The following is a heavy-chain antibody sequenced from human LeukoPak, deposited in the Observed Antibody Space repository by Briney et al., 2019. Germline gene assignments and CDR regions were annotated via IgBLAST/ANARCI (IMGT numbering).Heavy chain of an antibody. Sequence: SETLSLTCTVSGGSISSYYWSWIRQPAGKGLEWIGRIYNSGRTNYNPSLKSRVTISVDTTKNQFSLKLSSLSDADTAVYYCARGIAAAGTDYWGQGTLVTVSS. CDR1: GGSISSYY. CDR3: ARGIAAAGTDY. D-gene: IGHD6-13*01. CDR2: IYNSGRT. V-gene: IGHV4-4*07. J-gene: IGHJ4*02.